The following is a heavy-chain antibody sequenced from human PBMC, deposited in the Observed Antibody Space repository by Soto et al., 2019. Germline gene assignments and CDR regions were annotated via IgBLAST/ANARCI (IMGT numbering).Heavy chain of an antibody. CDR1: GFTFSSYA. CDR3: AHFDWFIDY. CDR2: ISGSGAST. V-gene: IGHV3-23*01. Sequence: PGGSLRLSCAASGFTFSSYAMSWVRQAPGKGLEWVPAISGSGASTYYADYVKGRFTISRDNSKNTLYLQMNSLRAEDTAVYYCAHFDWFIDYWGQGTLVTVSA. J-gene: IGHJ4*02. D-gene: IGHD3-9*01.